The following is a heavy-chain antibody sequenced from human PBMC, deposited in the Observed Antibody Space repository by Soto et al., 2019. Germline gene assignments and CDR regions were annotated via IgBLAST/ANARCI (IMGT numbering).Heavy chain of an antibody. V-gene: IGHV4-34*01. CDR1: GGSFSGYY. CDR2: INHSGGT. CDR3: ARGLPLSGNLWNGYYHFDS. Sequence: PSEPLSLTCAVSGGSFSGYYWSWIRQSPGKGLEWIGDINHSGGTNYNPSLKSRVTISGDTSRSQFSLRLSSVTAADTAVYYCARGLPLSGNLWNGYYHFDSRGLRTLVTVS. D-gene: IGHD3-3*01. J-gene: IGHJ4*02.